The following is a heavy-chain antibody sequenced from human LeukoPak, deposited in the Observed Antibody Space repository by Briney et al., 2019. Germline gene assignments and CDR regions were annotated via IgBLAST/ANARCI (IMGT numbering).Heavy chain of an antibody. Sequence: PGGSLRLSCAASGFTFSSYAMHWVRQAPGKGLEWVAVISYDGSNKYYADSVKGRFTISRDNSKNTLYLQMNSLRAEDTAVYYCAREALMTTVNYCFEYWGQGTLVTVSS. J-gene: IGHJ4*02. D-gene: IGHD4-17*01. CDR2: ISYDGSNK. V-gene: IGHV3-30-3*01. CDR3: AREALMTTVNYCFEY. CDR1: GFTFSSYA.